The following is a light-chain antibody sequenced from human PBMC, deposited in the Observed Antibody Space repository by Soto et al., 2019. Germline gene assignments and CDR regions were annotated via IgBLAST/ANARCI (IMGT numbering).Light chain of an antibody. J-gene: IGKJ5*01. CDR2: DAY. Sequence: EIVLTQSPDTLSLSPGERATLSCRASQNFGSSYLAWYQQKPGQAPRLLIYDAYNRATGIPPRFSGSGSGTDFTLTISSLEPEDSAVYYCQQRHMWPITFGQGTRLEIK. CDR1: QNFGSSY. V-gene: IGKV3D-20*02. CDR3: QQRHMWPIT.